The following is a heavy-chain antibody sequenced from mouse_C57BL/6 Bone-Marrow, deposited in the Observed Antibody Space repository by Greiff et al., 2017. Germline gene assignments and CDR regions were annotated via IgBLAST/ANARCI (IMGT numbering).Heavy chain of an antibody. D-gene: IGHD2-2*01. Sequence: QVHVKQSGAELVKPGASVKLSCKASGYTFTSYWMHWVKQRPGQGLEWIGMIHPNSGSTNYNEKFKSKDTLTVDKYSSTAYMQLRSLTSEGSAVYYCARKGGYGRLLMDDWGQGTSVTVSS. CDR2: IHPNSGST. CDR3: ARKGGYGRLLMDD. V-gene: IGHV1-64*01. CDR1: GYTFTSYW. J-gene: IGHJ4*01.